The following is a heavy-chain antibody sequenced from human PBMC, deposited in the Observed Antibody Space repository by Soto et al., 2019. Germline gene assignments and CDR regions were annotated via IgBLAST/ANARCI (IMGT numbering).Heavy chain of an antibody. CDR1: GYTFTNYA. V-gene: IGHV1-3*01. Sequence: ASVKVSCKASGYTFTNYAMHWVRQAPGQRLEWMGWINAGNGNTKYSQKFQGRVTITRDTSASTAYMGLSSLRSEDTAVYYCARVSGWYFLDYWGQGTLVTVSS. CDR3: ARVSGWYFLDY. J-gene: IGHJ4*02. D-gene: IGHD6-13*01. CDR2: INAGNGNT.